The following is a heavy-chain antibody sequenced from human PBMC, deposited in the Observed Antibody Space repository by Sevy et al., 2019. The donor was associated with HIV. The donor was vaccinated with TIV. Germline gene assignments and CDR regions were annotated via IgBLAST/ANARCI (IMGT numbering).Heavy chain of an antibody. D-gene: IGHD5-12*01. J-gene: IGHJ4*02. CDR2: ISYDGSNK. V-gene: IGHV3-30*18. CDR1: GFTFSSYG. Sequence: GGSLRLSCAASGFTFSSYGMHWVRQAPGKGLEWVAVISYDGSNKYYADSVKGRFTISRDNSKNKLYLQMNSLRAEDTAVYYCAKDLDSGYDFFDYWGQGTLVTVSS. CDR3: AKDLDSGYDFFDY.